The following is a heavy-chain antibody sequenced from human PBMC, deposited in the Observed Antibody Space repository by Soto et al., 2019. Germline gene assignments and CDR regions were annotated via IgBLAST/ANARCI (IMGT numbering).Heavy chain of an antibody. D-gene: IGHD3-10*01. V-gene: IGHV4-59*08. CDR2: VHDSWGS. CDR3: ARQGFGALQGLVDV. CDR1: GGSISNYY. J-gene: IGHJ6*02. Sequence: QVPLQESGPGLVKPSETLSLSCTVSGGSISNYYWSWFRQTPGKGLEWIGYVHDSWGSNYNPSLKSRVAISLDTSKSHFSLKLTAVTATDTAVYYCARQGFGALQGLVDVWGQGTTVTVSS.